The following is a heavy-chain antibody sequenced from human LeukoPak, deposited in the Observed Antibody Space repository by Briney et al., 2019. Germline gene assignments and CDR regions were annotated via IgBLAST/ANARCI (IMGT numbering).Heavy chain of an antibody. CDR3: ARAIAAGGYYFDY. J-gene: IGHJ4*02. V-gene: IGHV1-46*01. CDR1: GYTFSSYY. Sequence: GASVKVSCKAFGYTFSSYYMHWVRRAPGQGLEWMGTINPSGGSTRFAQKFQGRISMTRDMSTTTVFMELTSLTSDDTAEYYCARAIAAGGYYFDYWGRGTPVTVSS. CDR2: INPSGGST. D-gene: IGHD2-15*01.